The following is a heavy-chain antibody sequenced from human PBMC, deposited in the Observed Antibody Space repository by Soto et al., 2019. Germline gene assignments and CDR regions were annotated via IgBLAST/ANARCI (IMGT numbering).Heavy chain of an antibody. CDR3: ARVESGYDYYYYYYMDL. CDR1: GFTVSTYY. CDR2: ISTGGTT. J-gene: IGHJ6*03. Sequence: EVQLVESGGGLVQPGGSLRLSCAASGFTVSTYYMTWVRQAPGMGLEWVSVISTGGTTYYADSVKGRFTISRDNSKNTLYLQMHSLRAEDTAVYYCARVESGYDYYYYYYMDLWGKGTTVTVSS. V-gene: IGHV3-66*01. D-gene: IGHD5-12*01.